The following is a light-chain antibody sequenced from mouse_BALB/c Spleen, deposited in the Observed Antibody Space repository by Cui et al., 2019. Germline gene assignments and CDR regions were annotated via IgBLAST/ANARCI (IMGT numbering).Light chain of an antibody. CDR2: SAS. CDR1: HNVGTN. Sequence: DIVMTQSQKFMSTSVGDRVSVTCKASHNVGTNVAWYQQKPGQSPKALIYSASYRYSGVPDRFTGSGSGTDFTLTISNVQSEDLAEYFCQQYNSYPFTFGSETKLEIK. J-gene: IGKJ4*01. V-gene: IGKV6-15*01. CDR3: QQYNSYPFT.